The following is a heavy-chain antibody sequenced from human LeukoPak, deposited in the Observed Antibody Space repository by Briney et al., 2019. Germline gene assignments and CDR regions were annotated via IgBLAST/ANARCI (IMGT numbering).Heavy chain of an antibody. CDR2: IYADGGT. CDR1: GFTVSSDY. J-gene: IGHJ4*02. V-gene: IGHV3-53*01. CDR3: ATPLTGLNY. D-gene: IGHD1-14*01. Sequence: GGSLRLSCAASGFTVSSDYMTWVRQAPGKGLEWVSGIYADGGTYYAGSVKGRFTISRDISKNTLFLQMNSLRVEDTAVYYCATPLTGLNYWGQGTLVTVFS.